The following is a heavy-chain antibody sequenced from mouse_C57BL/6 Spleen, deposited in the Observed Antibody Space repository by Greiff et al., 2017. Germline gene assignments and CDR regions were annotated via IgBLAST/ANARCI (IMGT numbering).Heavy chain of an antibody. J-gene: IGHJ3*01. CDR2: IDPETGGT. Sequence: VHLVESGAELVRPGASVTLSCKASGYTFTDYEMHWVKQTPVHGLEWIGAIDPETGGTAYNQKFKGKAILTADKSSSTAYMELRSLTSEDSAVYYCTRKGVFYGNYVAWFAYWGQGTLVTVSA. D-gene: IGHD2-1*01. CDR3: TRKGVFYGNYVAWFAY. CDR1: GYTFTDYE. V-gene: IGHV1-15*01.